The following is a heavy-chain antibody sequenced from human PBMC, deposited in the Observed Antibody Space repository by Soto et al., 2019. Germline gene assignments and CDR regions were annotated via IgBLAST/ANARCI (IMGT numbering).Heavy chain of an antibody. J-gene: IGHJ3*02. CDR3: AREGIVGAAYGAFDI. V-gene: IGHV3-33*01. CDR1: GFTFSSYG. CDR2: IWYDGSNK. D-gene: IGHD1-26*01. Sequence: GGSPRLSCAASGFTFSSYGMHWVRQAPGKWLEWVAVIWYDGSNKYYADSVKGRFTISRDNSKNTLYLQMNSLRAEDTAVYYCAREGIVGAAYGAFDIWGQGXMVTV.